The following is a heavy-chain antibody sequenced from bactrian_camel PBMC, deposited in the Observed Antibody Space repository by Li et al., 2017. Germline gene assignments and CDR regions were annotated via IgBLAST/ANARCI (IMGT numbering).Heavy chain of an antibody. D-gene: IGHD6*01. V-gene: IGHV3S53*01. Sequence: HVQLVESGGGSVQAGGSLILSCAASGYITSRYCIGWFRQAPGKEREGVAAIDSDARTRYADSVKSRFTISKDNANYTMYLQMNSLKPEDTAMYYCAAVRYGVTWYPLCRARSADFGYWGQGTQVTVS. CDR3: AAVRYGVTWYPLCRARSADFGY. CDR2: IDSDART. CDR1: GYITSRYC. J-gene: IGHJ6*01.